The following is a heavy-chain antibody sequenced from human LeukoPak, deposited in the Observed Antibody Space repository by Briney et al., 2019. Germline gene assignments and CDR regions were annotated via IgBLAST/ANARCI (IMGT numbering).Heavy chain of an antibody. D-gene: IGHD3-9*01. CDR3: AKWGDYDVLTGYYDPDY. V-gene: IGHV3-23*01. CDR1: GFTFSNYA. J-gene: IGHJ4*02. Sequence: SGGSLRLSCVASGFTFSNYAMSWVRQAPGKGLEWVSAITGSGGITYYADSVKGRFTISRDNSKNTLHLQMNSLRAEDTAVYYCAKWGDYDVLTGYYDPDYWGQGTLVTVSS. CDR2: ITGSGGIT.